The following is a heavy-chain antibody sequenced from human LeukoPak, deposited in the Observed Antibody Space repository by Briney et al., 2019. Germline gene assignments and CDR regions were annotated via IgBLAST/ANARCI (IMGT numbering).Heavy chain of an antibody. Sequence: GASVKVSCKASGGTFSSYAISWVRQAPGQGLEWMGGIIPIFGTANYAQKFQGRVTITTDESTSTAYMELSSLRSEDTAVYYCARHYYYDSSGYYPFDYWGQEPWSPSPQ. V-gene: IGHV1-69*05. J-gene: IGHJ4*01. CDR1: GGTFSSYA. CDR3: ARHYYYDSSGYYPFDY. D-gene: IGHD3-22*01. CDR2: IIPIFGTA.